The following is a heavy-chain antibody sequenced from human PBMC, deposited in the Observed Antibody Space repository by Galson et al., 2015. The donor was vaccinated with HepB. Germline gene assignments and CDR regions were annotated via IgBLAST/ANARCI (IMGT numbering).Heavy chain of an antibody. D-gene: IGHD2-15*01. CDR2: ISPYTGNT. Sequence: SVKVSCKASGYTFNTYNFCWVRQAPGQGLEWMGWISPYTGNTNYEQKLQGRVTMTTDTSTSTAYMELRSLRSDDTAVYYCARARISDCFDIWGQGTVVTVSS. V-gene: IGHV1-18*01. J-gene: IGHJ3*02. CDR3: ARARISDCFDI. CDR1: GYTFNTYN.